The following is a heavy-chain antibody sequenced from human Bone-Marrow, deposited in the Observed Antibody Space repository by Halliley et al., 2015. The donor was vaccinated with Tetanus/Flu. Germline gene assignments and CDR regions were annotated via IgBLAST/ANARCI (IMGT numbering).Heavy chain of an antibody. CDR3: ARGHRVSNGWGTYYNYGMDA. CDR1: GGSISSGGYH. CDR2: IDRSGTT. V-gene: IGHV4-31*11. D-gene: IGHD6-19*01. J-gene: IGHJ6*02. Sequence: TLSLTCAVSGGSISSGGYHWTWIRQPPGKGLEWIGLIDRSGTTYFNPSLKSRVNISVDKSENQFSLKLSSVSAADTAVYYCARGHRVSNGWGTYYNYGMDAWGQGTAVSVSS.